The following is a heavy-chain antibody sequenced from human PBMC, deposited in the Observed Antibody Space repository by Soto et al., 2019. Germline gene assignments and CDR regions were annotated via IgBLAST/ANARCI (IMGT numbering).Heavy chain of an antibody. CDR2: ISYYSGSI. J-gene: IGHJ4*02. Sequence: GGSLRLSCAASGFRFDDYGMHWVRQVPGKGLEWVSGISYYSGSIGYADSVKGRFTISRDNAKNSLYLQMNSLRAEDTALYYCAKGRAAAGMAAPDDWGQGTRVTVAS. CDR3: AKGRAAAGMAAPDD. D-gene: IGHD6-13*01. CDR1: GFRFDDYG. V-gene: IGHV3-9*01.